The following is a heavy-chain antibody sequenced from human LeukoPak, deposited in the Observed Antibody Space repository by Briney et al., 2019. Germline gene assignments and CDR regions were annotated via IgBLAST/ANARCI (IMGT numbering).Heavy chain of an antibody. Sequence: GGSLRLSCAASGFTFSSYGIHWVRQAPGKGLEWVAFIRYDGSNKNYADSVKGRFTISRDNSKNTLYLQMNSLRAEDTAVYYCAKGSKAVPFTRDYYLDVWGKGTTVTISS. J-gene: IGHJ6*03. D-gene: IGHD6-19*01. CDR3: AKGSKAVPFTRDYYLDV. CDR1: GFTFSSYG. CDR2: IRYDGSNK. V-gene: IGHV3-30*02.